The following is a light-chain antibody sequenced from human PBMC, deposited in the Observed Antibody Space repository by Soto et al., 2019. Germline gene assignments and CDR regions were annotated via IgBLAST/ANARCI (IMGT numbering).Light chain of an antibody. Sequence: EIVLTQSPGTLSLSPGDRATLSCRASQSVSSTYFAWYQQRPGQAPRLLIYGTSNRATGIPDRFRGSGSGTDFTLTISRLEPEDFAVYFCHQYGGLTWTFGQGTKVELK. CDR2: GTS. CDR1: QSVSSTY. V-gene: IGKV3-20*01. CDR3: HQYGGLTWT. J-gene: IGKJ1*01.